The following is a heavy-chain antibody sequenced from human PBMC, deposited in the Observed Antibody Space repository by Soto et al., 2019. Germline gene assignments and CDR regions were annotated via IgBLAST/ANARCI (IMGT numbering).Heavy chain of an antibody. CDR1: GFTFSSYA. J-gene: IGHJ4*02. CDR3: AKSIAVVSNSGSYYFDY. D-gene: IGHD1-26*01. Sequence: GALRLSCAASGFTFSSYAMSWVRQAPGKGLEWVSAISGSGGSTYYAGSVKGRFTISRDNSKNTLYLQMNSLRAEDTAVYYCAKSIAVVSNSGSYYFDYWGQGTLVTVSS. V-gene: IGHV3-23*01. CDR2: ISGSGGST.